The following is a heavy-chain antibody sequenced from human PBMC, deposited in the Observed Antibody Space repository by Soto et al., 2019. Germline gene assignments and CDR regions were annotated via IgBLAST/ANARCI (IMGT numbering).Heavy chain of an antibody. CDR3: SRVDPGETSPFDH. CDR2: INPFDGSR. Sequence: ASVKLSCKASGYSFTSYYIHWVRQAPGQGLEWMGWINPFDGSRMFAQSFQGRVTMTRDTSTSTVYMEVSSLRSEDTAVYYCSRVDPGETSPFDHWGQGTLVTVS. CDR1: GYSFTSYY. V-gene: IGHV1-46*03. D-gene: IGHD3-10*01. J-gene: IGHJ4*02.